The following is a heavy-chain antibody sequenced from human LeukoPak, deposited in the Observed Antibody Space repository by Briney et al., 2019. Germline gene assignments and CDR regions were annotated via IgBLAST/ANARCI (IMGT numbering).Heavy chain of an antibody. V-gene: IGHV4-59*01. D-gene: IGHD5-18*01. Sequence: SETLSLTCTVSGDSISPYYCSWIRQPPGKGLEWIGYISSSGSTDYNPSLKSRVSMSVDTSKNQFSLKLRSVTAAATPVSSCARRRGSGIQLWKYDAFDIWGQGTMVTVSS. CDR1: GDSISPYY. CDR3: ARRRGSGIQLWKYDAFDI. CDR2: ISSSGST. J-gene: IGHJ3*02.